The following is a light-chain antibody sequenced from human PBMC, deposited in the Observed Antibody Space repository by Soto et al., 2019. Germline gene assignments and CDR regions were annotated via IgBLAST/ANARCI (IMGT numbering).Light chain of an antibody. CDR2: ETS. V-gene: IGKV3-20*01. Sequence: EIVLTQSPGTLSLSPGERATLSCRASQSVSAGYFAWYQQKPGQAPRLLIYETSSRTTGIPDRFSGSGSGTDFTLTSSRLEPEDFAVYYCQQYGNSPTFGQGTKLEIK. CDR3: QQYGNSPT. CDR1: QSVSAGY. J-gene: IGKJ1*01.